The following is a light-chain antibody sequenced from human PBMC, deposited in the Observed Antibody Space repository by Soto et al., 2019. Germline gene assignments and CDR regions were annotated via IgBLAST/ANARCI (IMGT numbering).Light chain of an antibody. V-gene: IGKV3-11*01. J-gene: IGKJ1*01. CDR3: QQCGSMPRT. CDR2: DAS. Sequence: DILLTLSPATMSLSLGETDTLSCRARQSVRNYLAWYQQKPGQAPRLLIYDASSRATGIPARFSGSGSETDFTLTISSLEPEDFAVYYCQQCGSMPRTFGHGTKVDIK. CDR1: QSVRNY.